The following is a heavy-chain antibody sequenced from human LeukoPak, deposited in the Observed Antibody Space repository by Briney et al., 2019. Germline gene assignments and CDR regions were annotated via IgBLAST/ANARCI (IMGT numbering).Heavy chain of an antibody. CDR3: AKDREDMTNYFDY. CDR1: GFTFSSYG. Sequence: GGSLRLSCAASGFTFSSYGMHWVRQAPGKGLEGVAFIRYDGSNKYYADSVKGRFTISRDNSKNTLYLQMNSLRAEDTAVYYCAKDREDMTNYFDYWGQGTLVTVSS. V-gene: IGHV3-30*02. J-gene: IGHJ4*02. D-gene: IGHD3-10*01. CDR2: IRYDGSNK.